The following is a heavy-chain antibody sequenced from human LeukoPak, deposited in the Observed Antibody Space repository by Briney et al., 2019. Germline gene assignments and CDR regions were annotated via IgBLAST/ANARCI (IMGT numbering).Heavy chain of an antibody. J-gene: IGHJ4*02. CDR3: ANSYCSSTSCYLYYFDY. CDR2: IRYDGSNK. V-gene: IGHV3-30*02. Sequence: PGGSLRLSCAASGFTFSSYGMHWVRQAPGKGLEWVAFIRYDGSNKYYADSVKGRFTISRDNSKNTLYLQMNSLRAEDTAVYYCANSYCSSTSCYLYYFDYWGQGTLVTVSS. D-gene: IGHD2-2*01. CDR1: GFTFSSYG.